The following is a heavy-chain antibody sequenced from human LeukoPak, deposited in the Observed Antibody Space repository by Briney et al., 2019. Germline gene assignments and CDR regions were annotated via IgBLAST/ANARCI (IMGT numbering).Heavy chain of an antibody. D-gene: IGHD3-10*01. CDR3: TTADGTMVRGVIKYFQH. V-gene: IGHV3-15*01. CDR2: IKSKTDGGTT. J-gene: IGHJ1*01. Sequence: GGSLRLSCAASGFTFSNAWMSWVRQAPGKGLEWVDRIKSKTDGGTTDYAAPVKGRFTISRDDSKNTLYLQMNSLRTEDTAVYYCTTADGTMVRGVIKYFQHWGQGTLVTVSS. CDR1: GFTFSNAW.